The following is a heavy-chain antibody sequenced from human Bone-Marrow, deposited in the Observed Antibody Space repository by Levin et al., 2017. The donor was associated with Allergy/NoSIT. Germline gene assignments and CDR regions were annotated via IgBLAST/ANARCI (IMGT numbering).Heavy chain of an antibody. CDR1: GFTFNTFT. CDR2: ISSSSTYI. V-gene: IGHV3-21*01. CDR3: TRDGGTTIDY. D-gene: IGHD1-7*01. J-gene: IGHJ4*02. Sequence: GGSLRLSCAASGFTFNTFTMIWVRQAPGKGLEWVSSISSSSTYISYADSLKGRFTVSGDNAKNSLYLQMNSLRAEDTAVYSCTRDGGTTIDYWGQGTLVTVSS.